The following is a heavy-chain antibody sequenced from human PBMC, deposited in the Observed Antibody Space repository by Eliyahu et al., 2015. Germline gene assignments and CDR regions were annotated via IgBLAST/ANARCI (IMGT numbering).Heavy chain of an antibody. CDR3: ARGEEDSYYYYGMDV. Sequence: QVQLVESGGGVVQPGRSLRLSCAASGFPFXXYGMHWVRQAPGKGLEWVAVIWYDGSNKYYADSVKGRFTISRDNSKNTLYLQMNSLRAEDTAVYYCARGEEDSYYYYGMDVWGQGTTVTVSS. CDR2: IWYDGSNK. J-gene: IGHJ6*02. D-gene: IGHD3/OR15-3a*01. V-gene: IGHV3-33*01. CDR1: GFPFXXYG.